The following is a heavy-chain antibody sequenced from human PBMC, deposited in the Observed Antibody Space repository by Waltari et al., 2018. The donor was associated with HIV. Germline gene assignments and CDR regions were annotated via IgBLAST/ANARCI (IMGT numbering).Heavy chain of an antibody. CDR3: AREGGVSFPGAMDV. CDR1: GGTFITYD. Sequence: QVQLVQSGPEVKKPGSSVKVSCTTSGGTFITYDISWVRQAPGKGLEWMGKITPILSVPNYAQKFQGRITITADKSTRTAYMELTSLRSDDTAVYYCAREGGVSFPGAMDVWGQGTTITVSS. D-gene: IGHD3-10*01. V-gene: IGHV1-69*04. J-gene: IGHJ6*02. CDR2: ITPILSVP.